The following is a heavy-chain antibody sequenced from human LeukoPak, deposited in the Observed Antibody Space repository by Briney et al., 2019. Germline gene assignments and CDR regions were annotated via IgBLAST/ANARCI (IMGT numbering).Heavy chain of an antibody. D-gene: IGHD6-6*01. J-gene: IGHJ4*02. CDR2: INPNSGGT. CDR1: GYTFTDYH. CDR3: ARRHTDSSEGFDY. V-gene: IGHV1-2*02. Sequence: EASVKVSCKASGYTFTDYHIHWVRQAPGQGLEWMGWINPNSGGTNYAGKFQGRVTMTSDTSISTAYMDLRRLRSDDTAVYYCARRHTDSSEGFDYWGQGTLVTVSS.